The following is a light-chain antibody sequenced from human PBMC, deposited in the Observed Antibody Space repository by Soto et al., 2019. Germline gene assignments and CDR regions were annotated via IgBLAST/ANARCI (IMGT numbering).Light chain of an antibody. CDR1: QSVSSY. CDR2: DAS. Sequence: EIVLTQSPATLSLSPGERATLSCRASQSVSSYLAWYQQKPGQAPRLLIYDASNRATGIPARFSGSGSGTDFTLPISSLEPEDFAVYYCQQRSNWPPPFGPGNKVDIK. J-gene: IGKJ3*01. V-gene: IGKV3-11*01. CDR3: QQRSNWPPP.